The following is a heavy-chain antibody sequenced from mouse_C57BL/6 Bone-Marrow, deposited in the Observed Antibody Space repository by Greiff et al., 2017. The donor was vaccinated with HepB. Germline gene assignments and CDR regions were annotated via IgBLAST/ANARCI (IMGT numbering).Heavy chain of an antibody. V-gene: IGHV1-9*01. CDR2: ILPGSGST. CDR1: GYTFNGYW. J-gene: IGHJ3*01. CDR3: ASRRYVPWFAY. Sequence: VQLQQSGAELMKPGASVKLSCKATGYTFNGYWIEWVKQRPGHGLEWIGEILPGSGSTNYNEKFKGKATFTADTSSNTAYLQLSSLTTEDAAIYYCASRRYVPWFAYWGQGTPVTVSS. D-gene: IGHD2-14*01.